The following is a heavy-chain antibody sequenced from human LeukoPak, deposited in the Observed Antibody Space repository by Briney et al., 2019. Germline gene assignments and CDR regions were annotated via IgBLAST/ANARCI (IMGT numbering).Heavy chain of an antibody. CDR1: GGSISSGGYY. V-gene: IGHV4-31*03. CDR3: ARDYGDSGLGWFDP. Sequence: SQTLSHTCTVSGGSISSGGYYWSWIRQHPGRGLEWIGYIYYSGSTYYNPSLKSRVTISVDTSKNQFSLKLSSVTAADTAAYYCARDYGDSGLGWFDPWGQGTLVTVSS. D-gene: IGHD4-17*01. J-gene: IGHJ5*02. CDR2: IYYSGST.